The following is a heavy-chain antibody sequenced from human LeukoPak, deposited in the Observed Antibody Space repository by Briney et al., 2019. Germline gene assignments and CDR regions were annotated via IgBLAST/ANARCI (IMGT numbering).Heavy chain of an antibody. J-gene: IGHJ4*02. CDR1: GFTFSSYA. D-gene: IGHD5-18*01. V-gene: IGHV3-23*01. Sequence: GGSLRLSCAASGFTFSSYAMSCVRQAPGKGLEWVSAISGSGGSTYYADSVKGRFTISRDNSKNTLYLQMNSRRAEDTAVYYCAKSAESASAMVTFDYWGQGTLVTVSS. CDR3: AKSAESASAMVTFDY. CDR2: ISGSGGST.